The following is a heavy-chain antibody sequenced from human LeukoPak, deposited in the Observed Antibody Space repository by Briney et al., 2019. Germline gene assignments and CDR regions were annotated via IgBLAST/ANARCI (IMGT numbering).Heavy chain of an antibody. J-gene: IGHJ4*02. CDR3: ARGGDSMIVVGPFDY. CDR2: IYYSEST. CDR1: GGSISSSSYY. V-gene: IGHV4-39*01. D-gene: IGHD3-22*01. Sequence: SETLSLTCTVSGGSISSSSYYWGWIRQPPGKGLEWIGSIYYSESTYYNPSLKSRVTISVDTSKNQFSLKLSSVTAADTAVYYCARGGDSMIVVGPFDYWGQGTLVTVSS.